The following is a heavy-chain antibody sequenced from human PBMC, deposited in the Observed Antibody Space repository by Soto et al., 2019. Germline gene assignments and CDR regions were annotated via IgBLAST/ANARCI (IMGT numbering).Heavy chain of an antibody. CDR3: AKDMLAVADRPRDYYYYGMDV. D-gene: IGHD6-19*01. CDR2: ISYDGSNK. CDR1: GFTFSSYG. J-gene: IGHJ6*02. Sequence: PGGSLRLSCAASGFTFSSYGMHWVRQAPGKGLEWVAVISYDGSNKYYADSVKGRFTISRDNSKNTLYLQMNSLRAEDTAVYYCAKDMLAVADRPRDYYYYGMDVWGQGTTVTVSS. V-gene: IGHV3-30*18.